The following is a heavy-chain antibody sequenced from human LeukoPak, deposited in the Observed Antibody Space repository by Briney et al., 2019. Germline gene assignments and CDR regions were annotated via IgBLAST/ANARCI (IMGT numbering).Heavy chain of an antibody. CDR1: GGSISSSSYY. V-gene: IGHV4-39*07. CDR2: IYYSGST. Sequence: SETLSLTCTVSGGSISSSSYYWGWIRQPPGKGLEWIGSIYYSGSTYYNPSLKSRVTISVDTSKNQFSLKLSPVTAADTAVYYCARDLRPYCYYYMDVWGKGTTVTVSS. J-gene: IGHJ6*03. CDR3: ARDLRPYCYYYMDV.